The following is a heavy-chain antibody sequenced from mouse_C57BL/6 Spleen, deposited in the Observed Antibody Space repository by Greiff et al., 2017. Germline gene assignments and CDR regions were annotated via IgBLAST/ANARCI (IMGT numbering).Heavy chain of an antibody. CDR1: GYTFTSYW. J-gene: IGHJ2*01. CDR3: ARTGLYGFDY. D-gene: IGHD1-1*01. V-gene: IGHV1-64*01. CDR2: IHPNSGST. Sequence: VQLQQPGAELVKPGASVKLSCKASGYTFTSYWMHWVKQRPGQGLEWIGMIHPNSGSTNYNEKFKSKATLTVDKSSSTAYMQLSSLTSEGSAVYYCARTGLYGFDYWGQGTTLTVSS.